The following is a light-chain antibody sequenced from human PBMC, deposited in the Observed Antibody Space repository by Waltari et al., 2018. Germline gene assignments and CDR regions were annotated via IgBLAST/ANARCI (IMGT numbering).Light chain of an antibody. CDR1: SSNIGSNS. Sequence: QSVLTQPPSASGTPGQRVTISCSGSSSNIGSNSVTWYQQLPGTAPKILIYRNNERPSGVPDRFSGSKSGTSASLAISGLQSEDEADYYCASWYDSLNGFYVFGTGTNVAVL. J-gene: IGLJ1*01. CDR3: ASWYDSLNGFYV. CDR2: RNN. V-gene: IGLV1-44*01.